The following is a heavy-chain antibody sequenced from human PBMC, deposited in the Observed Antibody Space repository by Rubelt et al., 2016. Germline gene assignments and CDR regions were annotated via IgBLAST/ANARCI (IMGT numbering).Heavy chain of an antibody. D-gene: IGHD3-22*01. CDR2: INAGNGNT. J-gene: IGHJ3*02. V-gene: IGHV1-3*01. CDR1: GYTFTSYA. CDR3: ARAGGYDAFDI. Sequence: QVQLVQSGAEVKKPGASVKVSCKASGYTFTSYAMHWVRQAPGQRLEWMGWINAGNGNTKYYKNCKGRVTITRDTAGRKAYMELSSLRSEDTAVYYCARAGGYDAFDIWGQGTMVTVSS.